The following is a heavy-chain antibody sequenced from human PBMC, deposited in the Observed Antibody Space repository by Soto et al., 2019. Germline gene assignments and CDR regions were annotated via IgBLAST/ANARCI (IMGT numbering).Heavy chain of an antibody. V-gene: IGHV1-46*01. CDR1: GDFFTSRC. D-gene: IGHD2-15*01. CDR3: ARVRGGGSEYFFDY. Sequence: GASMKVSCKTSGDFFTSRCIHWVRLAPGQGLDWVAMINPSGGTTYYVQKFEGRVTVTTDTYTSTVYMELSSLRSDDTAVYSCARVRGGGSEYFFDYWGQGTLVTVPS. CDR2: INPSGGTT. J-gene: IGHJ4*02.